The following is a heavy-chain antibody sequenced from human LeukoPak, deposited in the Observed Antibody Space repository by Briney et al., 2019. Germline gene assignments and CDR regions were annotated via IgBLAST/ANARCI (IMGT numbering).Heavy chain of an antibody. Sequence: GGSLRLSCAASGFTFSSYSMNWVRQAPGKGLEWVSSISSSSSYIYYADSVKGRFTITRDNAKNSLYLQMNSLRAEDTAVYYCARDRGIWMDVWGKGTTVTVSS. V-gene: IGHV3-21*01. CDR2: ISSSSSYI. D-gene: IGHD2-15*01. J-gene: IGHJ6*04. CDR1: GFTFSSYS. CDR3: ARDRGIWMDV.